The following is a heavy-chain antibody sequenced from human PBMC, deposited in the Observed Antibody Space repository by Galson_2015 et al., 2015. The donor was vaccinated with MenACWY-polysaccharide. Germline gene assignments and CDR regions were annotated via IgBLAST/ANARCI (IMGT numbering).Heavy chain of an antibody. CDR1: GFTLSSCSYG. J-gene: IGHJ4*02. CDR3: ARYCTGSSCGALDY. D-gene: IGHD2-8*01. V-gene: IGHV3-30*03. Sequence: SLRLSCATSGFTLSSCSYGMHWVRQAPGKGLEWVAVLACDGNTRYYADSVRGRFTISRDSSLTTLYLQMNSLRGEDTAVYYCARYCTGSSCGALDYWGQGTLVTVSS. CDR2: LACDGNTR.